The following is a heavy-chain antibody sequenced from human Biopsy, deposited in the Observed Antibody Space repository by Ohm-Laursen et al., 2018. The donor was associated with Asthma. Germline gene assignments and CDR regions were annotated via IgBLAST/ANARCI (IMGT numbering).Heavy chain of an antibody. V-gene: IGHV3-30*18. D-gene: IGHD1-26*01. CDR3: AKELFPGWELRRGPDS. CDR1: RFTYE. J-gene: IGHJ4*02. Sequence: SLRLSCAASRFTYEMHWVRQAPGKGLEWVAVISCDGSNEDYADSVKGRFTISRDNSKNTLFLEMNSLRPEDTAVYYCAKELFPGWELRRGPDSWGQGTLVTVSS. CDR2: ISCDGSNE.